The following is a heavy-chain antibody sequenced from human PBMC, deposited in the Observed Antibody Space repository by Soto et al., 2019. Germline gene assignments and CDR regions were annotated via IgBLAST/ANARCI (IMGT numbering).Heavy chain of an antibody. V-gene: IGHV5-51*01. CDR2: IYPGDSDT. CDR3: ARLADYCSGGSCYHGMDV. J-gene: IGHJ6*02. Sequence: GESLKISCNGSGYSFTSYWIGWVGQMPGKGLEWMGIIYPGDSDTRYSPSFQGQVTISADKSISTAYLQWSSLKASDTAMYYCARLADYCSGGSCYHGMDVWGQGTTVTVSS. CDR1: GYSFTSYW. D-gene: IGHD2-15*01.